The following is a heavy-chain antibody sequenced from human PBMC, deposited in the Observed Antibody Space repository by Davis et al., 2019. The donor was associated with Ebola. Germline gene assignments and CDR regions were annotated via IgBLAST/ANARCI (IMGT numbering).Heavy chain of an antibody. CDR1: GYSISSGYY. Sequence: MPSETLSLTCTVSGYSISSGYYWGWIRQPPGKGLEWIGSIYYSGSTYYNPSLKSRVTISVDTSKNQFSLKLSSVTAADTAVYYCARQRWLQSYYFDYWGQGTLVTVSS. CDR3: ARQRWLQSYYFDY. D-gene: IGHD5-24*01. V-gene: IGHV4-38-2*02. CDR2: IYYSGST. J-gene: IGHJ4*02.